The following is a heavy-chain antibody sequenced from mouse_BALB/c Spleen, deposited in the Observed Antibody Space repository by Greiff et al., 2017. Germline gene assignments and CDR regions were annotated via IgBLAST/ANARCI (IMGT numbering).Heavy chain of an antibody. D-gene: IGHD1-1*01. CDR1: GFNIKDYY. J-gene: IGHJ2*01. V-gene: IGHV1-69*02. Sequence: LVESGAELVRPGALVKLSCKASGFNIKDYYMHWVKQRPGQGLEWIGEIDPSDSYTNYNQKFKGKATLTVDKSSSTAYMQLSSLTSEDSAVYYCASTITTVEYWGQGTTLTVSS. CDR2: IDPSDSYT. CDR3: ASTITTVEY.